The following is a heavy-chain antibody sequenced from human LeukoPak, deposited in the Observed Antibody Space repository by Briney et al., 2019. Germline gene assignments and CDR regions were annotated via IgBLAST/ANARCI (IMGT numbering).Heavy chain of an antibody. CDR1: GFTFSSYG. CDR3: ARGGKYSSSWSNWYFDL. CDR2: IWYDGSNK. J-gene: IGHJ2*01. Sequence: GGSLRLSCAASGFTFSSYGMHWVRQAPGKGLEWVAVIWYDGSNKYYADSVKDRFTISRDNSKNTLYLQMNSLRAEDTAVYYCARGGKYSSSWSNWYFDLWGRGTLVTVSS. D-gene: IGHD6-13*01. V-gene: IGHV3-33*01.